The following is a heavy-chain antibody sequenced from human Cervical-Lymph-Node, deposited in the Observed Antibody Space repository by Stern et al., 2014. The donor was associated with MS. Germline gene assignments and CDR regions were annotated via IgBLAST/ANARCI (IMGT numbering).Heavy chain of an antibody. Sequence: MQLVESGGGVVQPGTSLRLSCAASGFTFRSYGMHWVRQAPGKGLEWVALVWHDGSTEYYRNSVKGRFTISRDNSNNTLFLQMNSLTAEDTAVYYCARGHIPYAYNYLFDYWGQGTLVTVSS. D-gene: IGHD5-24*01. V-gene: IGHV3-33*01. CDR3: ARGHIPYAYNYLFDY. CDR1: GFTFRSYG. CDR2: VWHDGSTE. J-gene: IGHJ4*02.